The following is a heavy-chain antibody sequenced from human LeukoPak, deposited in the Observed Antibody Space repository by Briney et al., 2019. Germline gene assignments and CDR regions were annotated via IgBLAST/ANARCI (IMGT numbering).Heavy chain of an antibody. D-gene: IGHD3-10*01. CDR2: INHSGST. J-gene: IGHJ4*02. CDR3: ARGRSGSRYFDY. CDR1: GGSFSGYY. Sequence: SETLSLTCTVYGGSFSGYYWSWIRQPPGKGLEWIGEINHSGSTNYNPSLKSRVTISVDTSKNQFSLKLSSVTAADTAVYYCARGRSGSRYFDYWGLGTLVTVSS. V-gene: IGHV4-34*01.